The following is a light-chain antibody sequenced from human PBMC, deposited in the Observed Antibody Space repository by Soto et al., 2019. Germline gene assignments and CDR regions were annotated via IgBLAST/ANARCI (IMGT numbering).Light chain of an antibody. CDR2: SAS. CDR3: QHYISYSP. Sequence: DIQMTQSPSTLSASVGDRVTITCRASQSISSLLAWYQQKPGKAPKLLIYSASTLASGVPARFSGSGSGTEFTLTISSLQPDDFATYYCQHYISYSPFGGGTKVEIK. V-gene: IGKV1-5*03. J-gene: IGKJ4*02. CDR1: QSISSL.